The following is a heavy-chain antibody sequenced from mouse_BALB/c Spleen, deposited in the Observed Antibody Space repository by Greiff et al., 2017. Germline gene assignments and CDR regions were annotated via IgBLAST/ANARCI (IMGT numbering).Heavy chain of an antibody. CDR2: INPNNGGT. J-gene: IGHJ2*01. Sequence: VQLQQSGPELVKPGASVKIPCKASGYTFTDYNMDWVKQSHGKSLEWIGDINPNNGGTIYNQKFKGKATLTVDKSSSTAYMELRSLTSEDTAVYYCARVWLRRYYFDYWGQGTTLTVSS. V-gene: IGHV1-18*01. CDR3: ARVWLRRYYFDY. D-gene: IGHD2-2*01. CDR1: GYTFTDYN.